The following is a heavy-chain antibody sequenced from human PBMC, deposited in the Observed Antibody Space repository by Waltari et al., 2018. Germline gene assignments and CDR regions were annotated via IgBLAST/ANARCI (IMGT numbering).Heavy chain of an antibody. D-gene: IGHD5-18*01. CDR2: IYYSGST. Sequence: QLQLQESGPGLVKPSETQSLNCTVSGGSISTSSYHWGWIRKPPGKGLEWIGSIYYSGSTYYNPSLKSRVTISVDTSKNQFSLKLSSVTAADTAVYYCARQTWIQLWLYAFDIWGQGTMVTVSS. CDR3: ARQTWIQLWLYAFDI. J-gene: IGHJ3*02. CDR1: GGSISTSSYH. V-gene: IGHV4-39*01.